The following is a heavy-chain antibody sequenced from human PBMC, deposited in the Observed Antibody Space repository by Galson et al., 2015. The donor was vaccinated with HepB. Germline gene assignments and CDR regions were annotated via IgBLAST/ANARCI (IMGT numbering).Heavy chain of an antibody. V-gene: IGHV6-1*01. Sequence: CAISGDSVSGNSAAWNWIRQSPSRGLEWLGRIYYKSKWYNDYAVSVKSRITINPDTSKNQFSLQLNSVTPEDTAVYYCARDNRPPMSVGAATSAFNVWGQGTKVTVSS. CDR3: ARDNRPPMSVGAATSAFNV. D-gene: IGHD2-15*01. J-gene: IGHJ3*01. CDR1: GDSVSGNSAA. CDR2: IYYKSKWYN.